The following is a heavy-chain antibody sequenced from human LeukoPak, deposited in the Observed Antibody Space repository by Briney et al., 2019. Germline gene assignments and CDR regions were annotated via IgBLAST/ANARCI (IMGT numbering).Heavy chain of an antibody. D-gene: IGHD3-9*01. J-gene: IGHJ4*02. CDR3: ARGHYDVLTSSYKWTPDY. V-gene: IGHV3-21*06. CDR2: ITSGGGYT. CDR1: GFTFSTYN. Sequence: GGSLRLSCAASGFTFSTYNMNWVRQAPGKGLEWVSSITSGGGYTYYADSVRGRFTTSRDNAKNSLSLRLDSLRAEDTAVYYCARGHYDVLTSSYKWTPDYWGQGTLVTVSS.